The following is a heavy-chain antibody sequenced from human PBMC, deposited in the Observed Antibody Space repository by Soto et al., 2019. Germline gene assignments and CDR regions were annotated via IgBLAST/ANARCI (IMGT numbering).Heavy chain of an antibody. J-gene: IGHJ5*02. Sequence: QVQLQESGPGLVRPSETLSLTCTVSGGSVSSGDYYWTWIRQPPGKGLEWIGYVYYGGSTNYNPSLKSRVSISVETAKNQFSLRLSSVTAADTAVYYCARIKVDTYMIYWFDPWGQGILVTVSS. V-gene: IGHV4-61*08. CDR3: ARIKVDTYMIYWFDP. CDR2: VYYGGST. CDR1: GGSVSSGDYY. D-gene: IGHD5-18*01.